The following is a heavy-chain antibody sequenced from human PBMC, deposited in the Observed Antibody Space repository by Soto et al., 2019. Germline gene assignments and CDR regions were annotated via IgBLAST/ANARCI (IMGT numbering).Heavy chain of an antibody. CDR3: ARYGLSGWLFDY. D-gene: IGHD6-19*01. Sequence: SETLSLTCAVYGETFSGFYWNWIRQPPGKGLEWIGEINHRGRSNHNPSLKSRVTISVDTSKNQFSLKLDSVTAADTAVYYCARYGLSGWLFDYWGQGIQVTVSS. CDR1: GETFSGFY. CDR2: INHRGRS. V-gene: IGHV4-34*01. J-gene: IGHJ4*02.